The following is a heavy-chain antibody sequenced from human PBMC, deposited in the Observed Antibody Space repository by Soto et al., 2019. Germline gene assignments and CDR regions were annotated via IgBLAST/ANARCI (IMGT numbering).Heavy chain of an antibody. CDR1: GYSFTNYW. CDR3: ARDRVVVAAYAMGV. V-gene: IGHV5-10-1*01. D-gene: IGHD2-15*01. CDR2: IDPSDTYT. Sequence: GESLKISCHPSGYSFTNYWINRVRQMAGKCLEWMGWIDPSDTYTKYSPSVEGDGTFSVDRSISTAYLQWSSLQASDTAIYYCARDRVVVAAYAMGVWGQGTRVTESS. J-gene: IGHJ6*02.